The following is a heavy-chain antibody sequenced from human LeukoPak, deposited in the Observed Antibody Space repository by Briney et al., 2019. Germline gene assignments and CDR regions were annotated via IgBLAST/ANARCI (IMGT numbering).Heavy chain of an antibody. CDR3: ARGADRWNYFDY. CDR1: GFTVRSNF. Sequence: GGSLRLSCAASGFTVRSNFLSGVRQAPGKGLEWVSVIYSGGKTYYADSVKGRFTISRDNSKNTLYLQMNSLRAEDTAVYSCARGADRWNYFDYWGQGTLVTVSS. D-gene: IGHD4-23*01. CDR2: IYSGGKT. J-gene: IGHJ4*02. V-gene: IGHV3-53*01.